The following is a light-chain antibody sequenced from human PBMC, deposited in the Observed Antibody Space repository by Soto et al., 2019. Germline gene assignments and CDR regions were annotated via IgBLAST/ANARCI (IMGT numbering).Light chain of an antibody. CDR2: DAV. CDR3: HQYGSSLGT. J-gene: IGKJ2*01. CDR1: QSVTGTN. Sequence: VLTQSPVTLSLSPGEGATLSCRASQSVTGTNLAWYQQRAGQAPRLLIYDAVRRATGIPDRFSGSGSGTDFTLTISRLEPEDFAVYYCHQYGSSLGTFGQGTKVDIK. V-gene: IGKV3-20*01.